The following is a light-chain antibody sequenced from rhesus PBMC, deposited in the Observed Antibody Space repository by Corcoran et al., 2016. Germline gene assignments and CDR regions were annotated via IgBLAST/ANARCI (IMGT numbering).Light chain of an antibody. V-gene: IGKV1-28*03. Sequence: DIQMTQSPSSLSASVGDTVTITCRASQGISSYLNWFQQKPGKAPKLLIYAASSLESGVPSRLSGSGSGTDFTLTISSLQPEDFAVYYCLQHNSYPLTFGGGTKVELK. J-gene: IGKJ4*01. CDR2: AAS. CDR1: QGISSY. CDR3: LQHNSYPLT.